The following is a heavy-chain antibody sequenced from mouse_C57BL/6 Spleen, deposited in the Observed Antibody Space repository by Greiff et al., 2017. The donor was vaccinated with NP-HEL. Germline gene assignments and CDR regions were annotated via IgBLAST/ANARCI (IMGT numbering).Heavy chain of an antibody. Sequence: QVQLQQPGAELVRPGSSVKLSCKASGYTFTSYWMDWVKQRPGQGLEWIGNIYPSDSETHYNQKFKDKATLTVDKPSSTAYMQLSSLTSEDSAVYYCARSDYYSKDEYFDVWGTGTTVTVSS. CDR2: IYPSDSET. D-gene: IGHD2-5*01. V-gene: IGHV1-61*01. J-gene: IGHJ1*03. CDR3: ARSDYYSKDEYFDV. CDR1: GYTFTSYW.